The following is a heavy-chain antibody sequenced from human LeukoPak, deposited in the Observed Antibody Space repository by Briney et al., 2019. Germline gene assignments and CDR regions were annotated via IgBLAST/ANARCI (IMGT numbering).Heavy chain of an antibody. D-gene: IGHD1-7*01. J-gene: IGHJ6*02. V-gene: IGHV5-51*01. CDR1: GYSFTSYW. Sequence: GESLKISCKGSGYSFTSYWIGCVRQMPGKGLEWMGIIYPGDSDTRYSPSFQGQVTISADKSISTAYLQWSSLKASDTAMYYCARQALSGTYYYYGMDVWGQGTTVTVSS. CDR2: IYPGDSDT. CDR3: ARQALSGTYYYYGMDV.